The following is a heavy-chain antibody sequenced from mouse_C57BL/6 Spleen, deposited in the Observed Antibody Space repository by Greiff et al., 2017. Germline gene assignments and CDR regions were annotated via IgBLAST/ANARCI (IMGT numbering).Heavy chain of an antibody. Sequence: EVKLMESGGDLVKPGGSLKLSCAASGFTFSSYGMSWVRQTPDKRLEWVATISSGGSYTYYPDRVKGRFTISRDNAKNTLYLQMSSLKSEDTAMYYCARHDGIDGYYWYFDVWGTGTPVTVSS. CDR3: ARHDGIDGYYWYFDV. CDR2: ISSGGSYT. D-gene: IGHD2-3*01. CDR1: GFTFSSYG. J-gene: IGHJ1*03. V-gene: IGHV5-6*01.